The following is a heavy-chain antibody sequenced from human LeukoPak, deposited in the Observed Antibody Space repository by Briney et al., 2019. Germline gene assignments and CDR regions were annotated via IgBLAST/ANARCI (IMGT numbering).Heavy chain of an antibody. CDR2: IIPILGIA. CDR1: GGTFSSYT. CDR3: ARLHGDCYPSHAFDI. J-gene: IGHJ3*02. V-gene: IGHV1-69*02. Sequence: SVKVSCKASGGTFSSYTISWVRQAPGQGLEWMGGIIPILGIANYAQKFQGRVTITAHKSTSTAYMQLSSLRSEDTAVYYCARLHGDCYPSHAFDIWGQGTMVTVSS. D-gene: IGHD2-21*01.